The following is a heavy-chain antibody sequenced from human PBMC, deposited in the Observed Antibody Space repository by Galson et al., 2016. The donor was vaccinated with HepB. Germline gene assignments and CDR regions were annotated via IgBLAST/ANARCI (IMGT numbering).Heavy chain of an antibody. D-gene: IGHD5-18*01. CDR3: ARGGGLRKYSSGYLGGGVDF. CDR1: GGSFSGYY. V-gene: IGHV4-34*01. CDR2: INHGGST. Sequence: SETLSLTCAVYGGSFSGYYWSWIRQPPGKGLEWIGEINHGGSTNYNPSLKSRVTISVDTSKNQFSLNLRSVTAADTAVYYCARGGGLRKYSSGYLGGGVDFWGQGTLVAVSS. J-gene: IGHJ4*02.